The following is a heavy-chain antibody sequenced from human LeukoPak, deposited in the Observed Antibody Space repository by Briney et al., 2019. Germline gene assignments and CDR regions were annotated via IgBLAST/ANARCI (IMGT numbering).Heavy chain of an antibody. CDR2: ISAYNGNT. CDR3: ARGTYGDY. V-gene: IGHV1-18*01. CDR1: GYTFTTYG. D-gene: IGHD3-10*01. Sequence: ASVKVSCKASGYTFTTYGITWVRQAPGQGLEWMGWISAYNGNTNCAQKLQGRVTMTTDTSTSTVYMELRSLRSDDTAVYFCARGTYGDYWGQGTLVTVSS. J-gene: IGHJ4*02.